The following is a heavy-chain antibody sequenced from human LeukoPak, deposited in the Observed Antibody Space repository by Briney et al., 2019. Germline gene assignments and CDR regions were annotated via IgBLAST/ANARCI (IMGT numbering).Heavy chain of an antibody. CDR1: GLTFSSYS. CDR3: ARRNYDSGSYFSDF. J-gene: IGHJ4*02. V-gene: IGHV3-21*01. CDR2: VSSGSYYI. Sequence: GGSLRLSCAASGLTFSSYSMNWVRQAPGKGLEWVSTVSSGSYYIYYADSVKGRFTISRDNANKLLYLQMDSLRVEDTAAYYCARRNYDSGSYFSDFWGQGTPVTVSS. D-gene: IGHD3-10*01.